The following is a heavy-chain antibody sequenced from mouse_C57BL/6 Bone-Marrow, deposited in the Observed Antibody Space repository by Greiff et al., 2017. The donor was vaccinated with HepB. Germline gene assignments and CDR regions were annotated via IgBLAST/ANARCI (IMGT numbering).Heavy chain of an antibody. J-gene: IGHJ2*01. CDR3: ARWGPPPHYFDY. CDR1: GYTFTNYW. V-gene: IGHV1-63*01. Sequence: VQLQQSGAELVRPGTSVKMSCKASGYTFTNYWIGWAKQRPGHGLEWIGDIYPGGGYTNYNEKFNGKATLTADKSSSTVYLQFSSLTSEYSAISYLARWGPPPHYFDYWGQGTTLTVSS. CDR2: IYPGGGYT.